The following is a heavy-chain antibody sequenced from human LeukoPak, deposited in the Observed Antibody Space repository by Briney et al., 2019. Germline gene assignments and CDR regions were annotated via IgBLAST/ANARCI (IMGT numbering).Heavy chain of an antibody. CDR2: ISYDGSNK. V-gene: IGHV3-30*18. CDR3: AKVSVAVAGRASLDY. D-gene: IGHD6-19*01. CDR1: GFTFSSYG. J-gene: IGHJ4*02. Sequence: GGSLGLSCAASGFTFSSYGMHWVRQAPGKGLEWVAVISYDGSNKYYADSVKGRFTISRDNSKNTLYLQMNSLRAEDTAVYYCAKVSVAVAGRASLDYWGQGTLVTVSS.